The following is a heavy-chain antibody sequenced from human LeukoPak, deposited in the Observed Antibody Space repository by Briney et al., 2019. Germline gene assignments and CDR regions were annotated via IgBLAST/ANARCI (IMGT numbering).Heavy chain of an antibody. D-gene: IGHD1-7*01. Sequence: PGGSLRLSCAASGFTFSDYYMSWIRQAPGKGLEWVSYISSSGSTIYYADSVKGRFTISRDNSKNTLYLQMNSLGAEDTAVYYCAKLLELRSSGLDYWGQGTLVTVSS. V-gene: IGHV3-11*01. CDR1: GFTFSDYY. J-gene: IGHJ4*02. CDR2: ISSSGSTI. CDR3: AKLLELRSSGLDY.